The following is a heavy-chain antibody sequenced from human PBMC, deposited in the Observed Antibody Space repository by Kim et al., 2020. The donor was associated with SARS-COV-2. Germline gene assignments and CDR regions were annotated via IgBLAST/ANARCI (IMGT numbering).Heavy chain of an antibody. J-gene: IGHJ4*02. CDR1: GFIFTSYA. CDR3: AKAWTFTNGWHFDY. V-gene: IGHV3-30-3*02. Sequence: GGSLRLSCAASGFIFTSYAMHWVRQAPGKGLEWVAVIYYDGVNKYYADSAKGRFTISRDNSKNTVHLQMDSMTAGDMAVYYCAKAWTFTNGWHFDYWGQGSLFTVSS. CDR2: IYYDGVNK. D-gene: IGHD2-8*01.